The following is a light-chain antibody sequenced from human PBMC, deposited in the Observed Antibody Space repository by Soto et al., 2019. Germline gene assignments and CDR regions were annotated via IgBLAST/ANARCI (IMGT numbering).Light chain of an antibody. CDR1: SSNIGAGYD. CDR2: GNS. J-gene: IGLJ7*01. Sequence: QLVLTQPPSVSGAPGQRVTISCTGSSSNIGAGYDVHWYQQLPGTAPKLLIYGNSNRPSGVPDRFSGSKSGTSASLAITGLQAEDEADYYCQSYDSSLSLPVFGGGTQLTVL. CDR3: QSYDSSLSLPV. V-gene: IGLV1-40*01.